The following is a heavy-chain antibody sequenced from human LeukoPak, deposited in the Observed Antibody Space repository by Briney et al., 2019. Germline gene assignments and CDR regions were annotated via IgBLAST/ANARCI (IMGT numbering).Heavy chain of an antibody. J-gene: IGHJ4*02. Sequence: GGSLRLSCAASGFTFSSYWMHWVRQAPGKGLVWVSRIKSDGSSTSYADSVKGRFTISRDNAKNTLYLQMNSLRAEDTAVYYCARERKYDSNFDYWGQGILVTVSS. V-gene: IGHV3-74*01. CDR2: IKSDGSST. D-gene: IGHD1-1*01. CDR1: GFTFSSYW. CDR3: ARERKYDSNFDY.